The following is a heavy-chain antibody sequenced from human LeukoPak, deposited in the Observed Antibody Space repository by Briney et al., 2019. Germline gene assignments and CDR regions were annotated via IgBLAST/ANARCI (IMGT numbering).Heavy chain of an antibody. J-gene: IGHJ4*02. CDR2: INRSGST. D-gene: IGHD6-19*01. Sequence: PSETLSLTCAVYGGSFSGYYWSWIRQPPGKGLEWIGEINRSGSTNYNPSLKSRVTISVDTSKNQFSLKLSSVTAADTAVYYCARDSGWSIDYWGQGTLVTVSS. CDR1: GGSFSGYY. CDR3: ARDSGWSIDY. V-gene: IGHV4-34*01.